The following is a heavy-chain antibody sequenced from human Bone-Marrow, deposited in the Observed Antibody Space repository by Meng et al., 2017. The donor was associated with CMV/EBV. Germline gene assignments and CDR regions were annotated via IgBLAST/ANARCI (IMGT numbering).Heavy chain of an antibody. CDR1: CGPISSGSYY. CDR2: IYTSGSN. J-gene: IGHJ4*02. D-gene: IGHD3-22*01. Sequence: QRQSQGCRHCVGDPLTTLSLPCTVCCGPISSGSYYWSWMRQPAGKGLEWIGRIYTSGSNNYTPSLRSRVTISVDTSKNQFSLKLSSVTAADTAVYYCDRSAYYYDSSGLDYWGQGTLVTVSS. CDR3: DRSAYYYDSSGLDY. V-gene: IGHV4-61*02.